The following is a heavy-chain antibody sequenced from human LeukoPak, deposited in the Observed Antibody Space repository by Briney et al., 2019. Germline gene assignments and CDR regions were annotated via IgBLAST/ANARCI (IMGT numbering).Heavy chain of an antibody. CDR1: GYTFTDYY. Sequence: ASVKVSCKASGYTFTDYYMYWVRQAPGQGLEWMGWINPNSGGTNYAQKFQGRVTMTRDTSISTVYMELSSLRSDDTAVYYCARDRLPHYTAWTDYWGQGTLVTVSS. CDR2: INPNSGGT. J-gene: IGHJ4*02. D-gene: IGHD5-18*01. CDR3: ARDRLPHYTAWTDY. V-gene: IGHV1-2*02.